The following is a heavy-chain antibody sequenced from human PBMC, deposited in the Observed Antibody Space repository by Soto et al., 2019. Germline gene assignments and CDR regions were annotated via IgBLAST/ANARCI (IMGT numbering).Heavy chain of an antibody. CDR1: GFTVRSNF. V-gene: IGHV3-53*04. CDR3: ARGAGYSSGWYDY. Sequence: EVQLVESGGALVQPGGSLRLSCAASGFTVRSNFMSWVRQAPGKGLEWVSVIYSGGTAYYADSVKGRFTISRHNSKNTLYLQMNSLRAEDTAVYYCARGAGYSSGWYDYWGQGTLVTVSS. D-gene: IGHD6-19*01. J-gene: IGHJ4*02. CDR2: IYSGGTA.